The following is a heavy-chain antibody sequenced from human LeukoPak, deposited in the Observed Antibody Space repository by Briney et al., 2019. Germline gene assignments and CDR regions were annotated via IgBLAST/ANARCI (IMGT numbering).Heavy chain of an antibody. D-gene: IGHD3-22*01. J-gene: IGHJ4*02. CDR3: AREGDISGYYYGY. Sequence: SETLSLTCTVSGGSISSSSYYWGWIRQPPGKGLEWIERIYYSGSTYYNPSLKSRVTLSVHTSKNQFSLKLSSVTAADTAVYYCAREGDISGYYYGYWGQGTLVTVSS. V-gene: IGHV4-39*07. CDR1: GGSISSSSYY. CDR2: IYYSGST.